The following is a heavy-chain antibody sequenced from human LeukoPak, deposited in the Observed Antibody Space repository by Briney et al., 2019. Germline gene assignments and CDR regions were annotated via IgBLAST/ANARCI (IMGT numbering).Heavy chain of an antibody. V-gene: IGHV3-64*04. J-gene: IGHJ4*02. CDR1: GFPFSNYA. D-gene: IGHD1-14*01. Sequence: GGSLRLSCSASGFPFSNYAMHWVRQAPGKGLEHVSAISSSGGSTFDADSVKGRFTISRDSSKNTVYLHMKSLRAEDTAVYFCAKVLTGSQDYWGQGTLVTVTS. CDR3: AKVLTGSQDY. CDR2: ISSSGGST.